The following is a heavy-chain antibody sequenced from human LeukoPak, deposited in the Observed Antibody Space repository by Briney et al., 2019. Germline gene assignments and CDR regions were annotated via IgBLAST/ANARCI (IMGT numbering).Heavy chain of an antibody. V-gene: IGHV3-23*01. J-gene: IGHJ3*01. CDR2: IADAGT. Sequence: GGSLRLSCAASGFTFNKFAMTWVRQAPGKGLEWVSTIADAGTYYADSVKGRFIISRDNSKNMLYLQLNSLRVDDTAMYYCAKNLGPFDVRGQGTMVTVSS. CDR1: GFTFNKFA. CDR3: AKNLGPFDV. D-gene: IGHD3-16*01.